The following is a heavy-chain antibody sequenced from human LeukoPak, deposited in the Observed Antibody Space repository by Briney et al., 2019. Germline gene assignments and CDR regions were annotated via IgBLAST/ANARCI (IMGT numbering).Heavy chain of an antibody. CDR3: ARPAADEPYYYYYGMDV. CDR2: ISSSSSYI. J-gene: IGHJ6*02. V-gene: IGHV3-21*01. D-gene: IGHD6-13*01. Sequence: GGSLRLSCAASGFTFNTYSLDWVRQAPGKGLEWVSSISSSSSYIYYADSVKGRFTISRDNAKNSLYLQMNSLRAEDTAVYYCARPAADEPYYYYYGMDVWGQGTTVTVSS. CDR1: GFTFNTYS.